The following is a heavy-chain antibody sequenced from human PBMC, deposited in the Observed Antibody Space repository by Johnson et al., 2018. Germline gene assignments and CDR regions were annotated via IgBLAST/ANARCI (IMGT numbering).Heavy chain of an antibody. V-gene: IGHV3-30*03. J-gene: IGHJ3*02. D-gene: IGHD6-19*01. Sequence: QVRLGEAGGGEVQPGTSLRLSCGVSGVTLSTSIIHWVRQAPGKGLEWVALISHAEITKSYGNSAKDRFIISREPSKNTVFLQMKSLRVEDTAAYYCAREEYSSGRAGIFPIWAQGTMVTVSP. CDR3: AREEYSSGRAGIFPI. CDR2: ISHAEITK. CDR1: GVTLSTSI.